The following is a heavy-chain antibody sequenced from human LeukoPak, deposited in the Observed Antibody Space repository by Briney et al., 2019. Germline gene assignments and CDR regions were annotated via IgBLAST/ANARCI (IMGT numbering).Heavy chain of an antibody. Sequence: PGGSLRLSCAASGFTFSSYSMNWVRQAPGKGLEWVSSISSSSSYIYYADSVKGRFTISRDNAKNSLYLQMNSLRAEDTAVYYCARGWGGGDIKAVWDYGGQGTLVTVSS. CDR1: GFTFSSYS. D-gene: IGHD2-21*02. CDR3: ARGWGGGDIKAVWDY. CDR2: ISSSSSYI. J-gene: IGHJ4*02. V-gene: IGHV3-21*01.